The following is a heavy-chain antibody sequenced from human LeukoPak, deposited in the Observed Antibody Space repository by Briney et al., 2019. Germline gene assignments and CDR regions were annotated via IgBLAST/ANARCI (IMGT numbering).Heavy chain of an antibody. J-gene: IGHJ6*04. CDR2: ISSSSYI. CDR3: ARTKGYSGYDSTVDV. CDR1: GFTFSSYS. D-gene: IGHD5-12*01. Sequence: GGSLRLSCAASGFTFSSYSMNWVRQAPGKGLEWVSSISSSSYIYYADSVKGRFTISRDNAKNSLYLQMNSLRAEDTAVYYCARTKGYSGYDSTVDVWGKGTTVTVSS. V-gene: IGHV3-21*01.